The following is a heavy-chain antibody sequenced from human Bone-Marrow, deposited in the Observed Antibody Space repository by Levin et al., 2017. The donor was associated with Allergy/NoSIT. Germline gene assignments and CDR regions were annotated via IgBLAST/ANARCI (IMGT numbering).Heavy chain of an antibody. CDR2: INPNSGGT. CDR3: ARVGYCSSTRGGEDAFDI. V-gene: IGHV1-2*06. D-gene: IGHD2-2*03. Sequence: GESLKISCKASGYTFTGYYMHWVRQAPGQGLEWMGRINPNSGGTNYAQKFQGRVTMTRDTSISTAYMELSRLRSDDTAVYYCARVGYCSSTRGGEDAFDIWGQGTMVTVSS. CDR1: GYTFTGYY. J-gene: IGHJ3*02.